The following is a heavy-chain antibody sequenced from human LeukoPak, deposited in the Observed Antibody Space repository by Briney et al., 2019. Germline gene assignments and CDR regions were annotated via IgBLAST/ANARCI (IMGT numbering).Heavy chain of an antibody. J-gene: IGHJ6*01. V-gene: IGHV1-2*02. D-gene: IGHD3-3*01. Sequence: GASVKLSCKSSGSSFTAYCIHWVRQAPGQGLGWVGWINPNSGGTKYTQKVQERVTMTRDTSITTAHMELSSLRSDDTAVYYCAREGYDLNQNHDLDVWGQGTTVTVSS. CDR3: AREGYDLNQNHDLDV. CDR2: INPNSGGT. CDR1: GSSFTAYC.